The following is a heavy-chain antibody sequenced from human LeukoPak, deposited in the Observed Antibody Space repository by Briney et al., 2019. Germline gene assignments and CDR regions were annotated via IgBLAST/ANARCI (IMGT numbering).Heavy chain of an antibody. D-gene: IGHD2-2*01. CDR1: GGSISSGGYY. V-gene: IGHV4-31*03. CDR2: IYYSGST. J-gene: IGHJ4*02. Sequence: SETLSLTCTVSGGSISSGGYYWSWIRQHPGKGLEWIGYIYYSGSTYYNPSLKSRVTISVDTSKNQFSLKLSSVTAADTAVYYWARGQLPPAALGYWGQGTLVTVSS. CDR3: ARGQLPPAALGY.